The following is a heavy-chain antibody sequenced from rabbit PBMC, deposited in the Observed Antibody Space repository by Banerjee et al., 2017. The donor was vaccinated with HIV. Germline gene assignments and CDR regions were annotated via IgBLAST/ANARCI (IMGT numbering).Heavy chain of an antibody. CDR1: GFSFSSSYW. CDR3: TASTGYYDGYFFNL. J-gene: IGHJ4*01. Sequence: EESGGDLVKPEGSLTLTCTASGFSFSSSYWICWVRQAPGKGLELIACIYTSSGITYYASWAKGRFTISKTSSTTVTLQMTRLTAADTATYFCTASTGYYDGYFFNLWGPGTLVTVS. V-gene: IGHV1S45*01. CDR2: IYTSSGIT. D-gene: IGHD1-1*01.